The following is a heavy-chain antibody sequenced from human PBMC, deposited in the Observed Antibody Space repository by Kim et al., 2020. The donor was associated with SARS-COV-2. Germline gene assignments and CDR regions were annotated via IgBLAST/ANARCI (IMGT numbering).Heavy chain of an antibody. CDR3: ARVGRYYYDSSGYVDY. D-gene: IGHD3-22*01. J-gene: IGHJ4*02. CDR2: ISAYNGNT. V-gene: IGHV1-18*04. Sequence: ASVKVSCKASGYTFTSYGISWVRQAPGQGLEWMGWISAYNGNTNYAQKLQGRVTMTTDTSTSTAYMELRSLRSDDTAVYYCARVGRYYYDSSGYVDYWGQGTLVTVSS. CDR1: GYTFTSYG.